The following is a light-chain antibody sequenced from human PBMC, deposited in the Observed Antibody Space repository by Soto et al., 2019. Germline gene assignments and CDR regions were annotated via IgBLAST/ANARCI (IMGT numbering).Light chain of an antibody. CDR3: TSYTSSSTNYV. CDR2: EVS. V-gene: IGLV2-14*01. Sequence: QSALTQPASVSGSPGQSITISCTGTSSDIGGYNYVSWYQQHPAKAPKLMIYEVSNRPSGVSNRFSGSKSGNTASLTISGLQAEDEADYYCTSYTSSSTNYVFGTGTKLTVL. CDR1: SSDIGGYNY. J-gene: IGLJ1*01.